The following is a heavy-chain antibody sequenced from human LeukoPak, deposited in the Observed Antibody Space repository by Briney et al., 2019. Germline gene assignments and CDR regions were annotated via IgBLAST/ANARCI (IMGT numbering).Heavy chain of an antibody. J-gene: IGHJ4*02. CDR2: IYSGGST. V-gene: IGHV3-66*04. CDR1: GFTVSSNY. CDR3: ARLAYYYDSSGYLFDY. Sequence: GGSLRLSCAASGFTVSSNYMSWVRQAPGKGLEWVSIIYSGGSTYYADSVKGRFTISRDNSKNTLYLQMNSLRVEDSAVYYCARLAYYYDSSGYLFDYWGQGTLVTVSS. D-gene: IGHD3-22*01.